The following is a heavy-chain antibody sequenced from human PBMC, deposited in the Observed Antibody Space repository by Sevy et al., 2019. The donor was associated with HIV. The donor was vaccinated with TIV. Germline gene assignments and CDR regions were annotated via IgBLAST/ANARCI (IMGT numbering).Heavy chain of an antibody. Sequence: ASVKVSCKASGYTFTGYYMHWVRQAPGLGLEWMGWINPNSGGTKYAQTFQGRVTMTRDTSISTAYMELSRLKSDDTAVYYCTRGPSGFSGSDLAYWGQGTLVTVSS. V-gene: IGHV1-2*02. J-gene: IGHJ4*02. CDR3: TRGPSGFSGSDLAY. CDR2: INPNSGGT. D-gene: IGHD3-22*01. CDR1: GYTFTGYY.